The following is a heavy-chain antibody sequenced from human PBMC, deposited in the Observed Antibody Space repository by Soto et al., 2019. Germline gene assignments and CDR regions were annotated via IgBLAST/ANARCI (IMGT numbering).Heavy chain of an antibody. CDR3: ARHAAYDSVWGKSDGSDY. Sequence: SETLSLTCTVSGGSISSNSYYWDWIRQPPGKGLEWIGSMYYSGATYHNPSLQSRVTISVDTSKNQFSLHLSSVTAADTAVYYCARHAAYDSVWGKSDGSDYWGQGTLVTVPQ. CDR1: GGSISSNSYY. V-gene: IGHV4-39*01. CDR2: MYYSGAT. D-gene: IGHD3-16*01. J-gene: IGHJ4*02.